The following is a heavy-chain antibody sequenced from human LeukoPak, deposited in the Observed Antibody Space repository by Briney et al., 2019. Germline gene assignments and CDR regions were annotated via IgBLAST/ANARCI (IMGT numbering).Heavy chain of an antibody. Sequence: ASVKVSCKASGYTFSNYGIIWVRQAPGQGLEWMGWISAYNGDTNYAQKVRGRVTMTTDTSTSAAYMELRSLRSDDTAVYYCARASYCSDGSCYSDYWGQGTLVTVSS. D-gene: IGHD2-15*01. V-gene: IGHV1-18*01. J-gene: IGHJ4*02. CDR2: ISAYNGDT. CDR1: GYTFSNYG. CDR3: ARASYCSDGSCYSDY.